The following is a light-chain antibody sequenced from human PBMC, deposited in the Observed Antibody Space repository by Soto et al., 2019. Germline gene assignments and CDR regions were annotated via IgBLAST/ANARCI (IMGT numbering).Light chain of an antibody. CDR2: TTS. V-gene: IGKV1-39*01. J-gene: IGKJ2*01. CDR1: QTIAMY. CDR3: QQSFTTPYT. Sequence: DIQITESPSSLSASVGDRVTITCRASQTIAMYVNWFQQKPGKAPKPLIYTTSSLQSGVPPRFSGSGSETDFTLTISRLQPEDSATYYCQQSFTTPYTFGLGTKLEIK.